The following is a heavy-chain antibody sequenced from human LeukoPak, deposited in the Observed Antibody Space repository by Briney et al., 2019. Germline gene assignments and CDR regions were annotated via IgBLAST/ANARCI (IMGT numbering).Heavy chain of an antibody. CDR1: GFTFSNYR. D-gene: IGHD6-19*01. V-gene: IGHV3-21*04. Sequence: SGASLRLSCAASGFTFSNYRMKWVRQTPGKGLEWVSSISSSSSYIYYADSVKGRFTISRDNSKNTLYLQMNSLRAEDTAVYYCAKDRMNFLSYSSGWYYWGQGTLVTVSS. CDR2: ISSSSSYI. J-gene: IGHJ4*02. CDR3: AKDRMNFLSYSSGWYY.